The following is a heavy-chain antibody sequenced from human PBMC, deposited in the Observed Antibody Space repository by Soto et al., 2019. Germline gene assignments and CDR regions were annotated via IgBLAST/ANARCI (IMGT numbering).Heavy chain of an antibody. J-gene: IGHJ3*02. V-gene: IGHV4-31*03. CDR2: IHNSGST. CDR3: ARNSHPMKRITMIIVGPRGAFDI. CDR1: GGSITSGGYS. D-gene: IGHD3-22*01. Sequence: QVQLQESGPGLVKPSQTLSLTCTVSGGSITSGGYSWSWIRQHPGKGLEWIGNIHNSGSTYYNPSLKSRVTISRDTSKNQFSLKLSSVTAADTAVYFCARNSHPMKRITMIIVGPRGAFDIWGQGTTVTVSS.